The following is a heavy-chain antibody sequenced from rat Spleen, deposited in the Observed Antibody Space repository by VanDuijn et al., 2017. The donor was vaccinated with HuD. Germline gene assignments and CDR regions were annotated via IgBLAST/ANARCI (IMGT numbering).Heavy chain of an antibody. J-gene: IGHJ4*01. CDR1: GFSLLSYS. CDR2: IWGDGST. Sequence: QVQLKESGPGLVQPSQTLSLTCTVSGFSLLSYSVHWVRQPPGKGLEWMGGIWGDGSTDYNSALKSRLSISRDTSKSQVFLKMNSLQTDDTAIYFCTRYYYDGTYYSYVMDAWGQGASVTVSS. D-gene: IGHD1-12*02. CDR3: TRYYYDGTYYSYVMDA. V-gene: IGHV2-1*01.